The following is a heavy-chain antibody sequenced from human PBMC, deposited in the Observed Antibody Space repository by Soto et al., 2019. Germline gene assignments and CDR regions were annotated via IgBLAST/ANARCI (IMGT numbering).Heavy chain of an antibody. Sequence: SLRLSCAASGFTFSSYTMHWVRQAPGKGLECVAIISYDGNKKYYADSVKGRFTISRDNSKNTLLLQMNSLRTEDTAVYYCARDYGSFTYYFYGMDVWGQGTTVTVSS. V-gene: IGHV3-30-3*01. CDR3: ARDYGSFTYYFYGMDV. CDR2: ISYDGNKK. D-gene: IGHD3-10*01. J-gene: IGHJ6*02. CDR1: GFTFSSYT.